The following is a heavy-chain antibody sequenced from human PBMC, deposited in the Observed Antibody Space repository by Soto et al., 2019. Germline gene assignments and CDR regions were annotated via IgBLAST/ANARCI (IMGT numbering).Heavy chain of an antibody. Sequence: GGSLRLSCAASGFTFSSYSMNWVRQAPGKGLEWVSSISSSSSYIYYADSVKGRFTISRDNAKNSLYLQMNSLRAEDTAVYYCARDHYYGSGSYFFPGYWGQGTLVTVSS. CDR2: ISSSSSYI. CDR3: ARDHYYGSGSYFFPGY. J-gene: IGHJ4*02. D-gene: IGHD3-10*01. CDR1: GFTFSSYS. V-gene: IGHV3-21*01.